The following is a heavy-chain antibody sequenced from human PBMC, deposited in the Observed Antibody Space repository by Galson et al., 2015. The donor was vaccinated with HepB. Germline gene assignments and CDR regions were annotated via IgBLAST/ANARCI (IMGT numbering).Heavy chain of an antibody. Sequence: SLRLSCAASGFTFSSYGMHWVRQAPGKGLEWVAVITYDGSNKYYADSVKGRFTISRDNSKNTLYLQMNSLRAEDTAVYYCAKDFRYGYNSAFDYWGQGTLVTVSS. CDR2: ITYDGSNK. D-gene: IGHD5-24*01. V-gene: IGHV3-30*18. CDR3: AKDFRYGYNSAFDY. CDR1: GFTFSSYG. J-gene: IGHJ4*02.